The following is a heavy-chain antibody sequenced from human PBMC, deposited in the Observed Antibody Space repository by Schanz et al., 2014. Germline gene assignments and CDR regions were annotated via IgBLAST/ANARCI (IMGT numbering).Heavy chain of an antibody. CDR1: GFTFSTYA. CDR3: AKDTSHGDYDYYFDY. J-gene: IGHJ4*02. V-gene: IGHV3-23*01. Sequence: VQLLESGGGLVQPGGSLRLSCAASGFTFSTYAMSWVRQAPGKGLEWVSAISGSGGTTYYADSVKGRFTISRDNTKNTQYLQMNSLRAEDTAVYYCAKDTSHGDYDYYFDYWGQGTLXTVSS. D-gene: IGHD3-22*01. CDR2: ISGSGGTT.